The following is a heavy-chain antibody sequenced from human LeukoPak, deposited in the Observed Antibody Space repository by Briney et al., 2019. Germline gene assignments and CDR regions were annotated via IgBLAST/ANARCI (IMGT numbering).Heavy chain of an antibody. D-gene: IGHD2-2*02. CDR2: MNPNSGNT. CDR1: GYTFTSYD. CDR3: ARDPLVVPAAIDWFDP. J-gene: IGHJ5*02. V-gene: IGHV1-8*02. Sequence: ASVKVSCKASGYTFTSYDINWVRQATGQGLEWMGWMNPNSGNTGYAQKFQGRVTMTTDTSTSTAYMELRSLRSDDTAVYYCARDPLVVPAAIDWFDPWGQGTLVTVSS.